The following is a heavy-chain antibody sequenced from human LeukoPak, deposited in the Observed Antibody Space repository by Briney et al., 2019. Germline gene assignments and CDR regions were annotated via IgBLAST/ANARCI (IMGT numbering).Heavy chain of an antibody. J-gene: IGHJ4*02. V-gene: IGHV3-7*01. Sequence: GGSLRLSCVVSGFSFSSYWMSWVRQAPGKGLEWVANIKQDGSEKYYVDSVRGRFTISRDNAKNSLYLQINSLRAEDTAVYYCARVDFWSGFPIDYWGQGALVTVSS. D-gene: IGHD3-3*01. CDR3: ARVDFWSGFPIDY. CDR2: IKQDGSEK. CDR1: GFSFSSYW.